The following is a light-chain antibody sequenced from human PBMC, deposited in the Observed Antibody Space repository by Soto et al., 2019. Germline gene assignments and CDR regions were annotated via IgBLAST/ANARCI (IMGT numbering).Light chain of an antibody. CDR3: QQYDNWPWT. CDR2: GAS. Sequence: TQSPGTLSLSPGASATLSCRASQRVSSTFLAWYQQKPGQAPRLLIHGASTRAPGFPARFSASESGTDLTITISSLKSEDCAVYYCQQYDNWPWTFGQGTRLDIK. CDR1: QRVSST. J-gene: IGKJ5*01. V-gene: IGKV3-15*01.